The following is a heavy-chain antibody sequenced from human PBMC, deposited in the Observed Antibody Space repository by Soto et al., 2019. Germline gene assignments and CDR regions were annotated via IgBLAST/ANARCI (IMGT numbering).Heavy chain of an antibody. CDR2: ISHDGSGT. CDR3: ARPGSGYDVLTGHYFYDSHAMDV. D-gene: IGHD3-9*01. J-gene: IGHJ6*02. V-gene: IGHV3-30-3*01. CDR1: GFIFNTYA. Sequence: QVQLVDSGGGVVQPGRSLRLSCAASGFIFNTYAMHWVRQAPGKGLEWVAVISHDGSGTSYADSVKGRFTISRDNSKNRLYLQMNSQRTEDTAVYYCARPGSGYDVLTGHYFYDSHAMDVWGLVTPVTASS.